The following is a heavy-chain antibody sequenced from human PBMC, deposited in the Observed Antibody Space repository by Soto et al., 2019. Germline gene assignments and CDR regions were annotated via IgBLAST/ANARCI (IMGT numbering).Heavy chain of an antibody. Sequence: GESLNVSCRGSGYSFHTYWSAWVRQMPGKGLEWMGIIYPGDSDTRYNPSLRGQVTISADKSIRTVYLQWSSLKASDTAIYYCARPLQDFSSFSSLDHWGLGTLVTVSS. V-gene: IGHV5-51*01. CDR3: ARPLQDFSSFSSLDH. CDR2: IYPGDSDT. D-gene: IGHD2-2*01. CDR1: GYSFHTYW. J-gene: IGHJ4*02.